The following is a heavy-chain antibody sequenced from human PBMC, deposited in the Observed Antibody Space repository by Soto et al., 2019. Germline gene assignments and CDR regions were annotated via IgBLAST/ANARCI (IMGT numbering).Heavy chain of an antibody. D-gene: IGHD2-8*01. Sequence: GGSLRLSCAASGFTFSSYAMHWVRQAPGKGLEWVAVISYDGSNKYYADSVKGRFTISRDNSKNTLYLQMNSLRAEDTAVYYCARDRERYCTNGVCRSDALDIGGQGTMVTVSS. J-gene: IGHJ3*02. V-gene: IGHV3-30-3*01. CDR3: ARDRERYCTNGVCRSDALDI. CDR2: ISYDGSNK. CDR1: GFTFSSYA.